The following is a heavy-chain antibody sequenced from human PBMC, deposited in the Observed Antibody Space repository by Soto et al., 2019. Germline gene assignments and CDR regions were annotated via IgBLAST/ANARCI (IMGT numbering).Heavy chain of an antibody. CDR3: ARAGEMTTVTTVDY. J-gene: IGHJ4*02. Sequence: SETLSLTCAVYGGSFSGYYWSWIRQPPGKGLEWIGEINHSGSTNYNPSLKSRVTISVDTSKNQFSLKLSSVTAADTAVYYCARAGEMTTVTTVDYWGQGTLVTVSS. V-gene: IGHV4-34*01. CDR2: INHSGST. D-gene: IGHD4-17*01. CDR1: GGSFSGYY.